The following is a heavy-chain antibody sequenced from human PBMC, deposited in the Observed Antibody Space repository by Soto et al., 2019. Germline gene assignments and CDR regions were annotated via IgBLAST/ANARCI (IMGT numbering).Heavy chain of an antibody. V-gene: IGHV1-18*01. J-gene: IGHJ6*02. CDR1: GYIFVNYG. CDR3: VTVDNYVTPTPQDV. CDR2: ISPYTGNT. D-gene: IGHD3-16*01. Sequence: QVQLVQSGDEVKKPGASVKVSCKASGYIFVNYGIAWVRQAPGQGLGWMGWISPYTGNTHSATKVQGRLTMTTDKSTSTAYMDLGSMTSYDTAVYYCVTVDNYVTPTPQDVWGQGTTVTVSS.